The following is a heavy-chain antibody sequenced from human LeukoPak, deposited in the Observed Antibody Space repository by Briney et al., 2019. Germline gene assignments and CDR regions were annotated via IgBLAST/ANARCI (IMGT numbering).Heavy chain of an antibody. CDR2: ISGDGTIK. CDR1: GFPFSSYW. J-gene: IGHJ4*02. Sequence: GGSLRLSCEPSGFPFSSYWMLWVRQAPGKGLVWVSRISGDGTIKTYADFVRGRFIVSRDNAKNILYLQMNSLKVEDTATYFCSRSQFDYWGQGVLVTVSS. V-gene: IGHV3-74*03. CDR3: SRSQFDY.